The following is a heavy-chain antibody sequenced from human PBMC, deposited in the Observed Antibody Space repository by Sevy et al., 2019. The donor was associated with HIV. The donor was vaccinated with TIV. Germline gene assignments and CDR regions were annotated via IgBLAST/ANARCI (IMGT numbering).Heavy chain of an antibody. CDR2: IYYSGST. CDR3: ARGGGYCSSTSCYGSLDY. D-gene: IGHD2-2*01. V-gene: IGHV4-59*01. CDR1: GGCISSYY. J-gene: IGHJ4*02. Sequence: SETLSLTCTVSGGCISSYYWSWIRQPPGKGLEWIGYIYYSGSTNYNPALKSRVTISVDTSKNQFSLKLSSVTAADTAVYYCARGGGYCSSTSCYGSLDYWGQGSLVTVSS.